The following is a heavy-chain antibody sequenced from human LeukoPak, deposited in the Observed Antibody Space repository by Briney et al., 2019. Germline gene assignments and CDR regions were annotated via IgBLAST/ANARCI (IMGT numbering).Heavy chain of an antibody. V-gene: IGHV4-31*03. CDR2: IYYSGST. CDR3: ARQVARAGQSDAFEI. Sequence: SQTLSLTCTVSGGSISSGGYYWRWIRQHPGKGLEWIGYIYYSGSTYYNPSLKSRVTISVDTSKNQFSLKLSSVTAADTAVYYCARQVARAGQSDAFEIWGQGTMVTVSS. J-gene: IGHJ3*02. CDR1: GGSISSGGYY. D-gene: IGHD5-12*01.